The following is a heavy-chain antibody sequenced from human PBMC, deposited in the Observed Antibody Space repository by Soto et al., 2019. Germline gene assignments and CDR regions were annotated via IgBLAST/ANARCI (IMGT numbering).Heavy chain of an antibody. D-gene: IGHD3-16*01. CDR1: GFPVSDHH. CDR2: SRNKANDYTT. Sequence: EVQLVESGGGLVQPGGSTRLSCATSGFPVSDHHMDWVRQAPGKGLEWVGRSRNKANDYTTEYAAYVKGRFSISRDDSKNSMYLQMNSLTTEHTATNYCGRVGAYRGGFSPFDIWGQGTMVTVSS. J-gene: IGHJ3*02. CDR3: GRVGAYRGGFSPFDI. V-gene: IGHV3-72*01.